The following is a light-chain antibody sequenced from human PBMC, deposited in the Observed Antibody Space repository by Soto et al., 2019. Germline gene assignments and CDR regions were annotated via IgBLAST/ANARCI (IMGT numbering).Light chain of an antibody. Sequence: QSVLTQPPSVSGAPGQRVTISCTGSSSNIGAGYDVRWYQQLPGTAPRLLIYGNSIRPSGVPDRFSGSKSGTSASLAITGLQAEDEADYYCQSYHSSLRGVFGTGTKVTVL. V-gene: IGLV1-40*01. CDR2: GNS. CDR3: QSYHSSLRGV. J-gene: IGLJ1*01. CDR1: SSNIGAGYD.